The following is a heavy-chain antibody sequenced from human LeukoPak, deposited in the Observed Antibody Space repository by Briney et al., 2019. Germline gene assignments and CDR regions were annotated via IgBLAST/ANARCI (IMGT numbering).Heavy chain of an antibody. CDR3: ARDPWAYYDSGNYYKDYYYYMDV. Sequence: ASVKVSCTTSGYTFTDYYIHWVRQAPGQGLEWMGWINPNSGDTNHAQKFQGRVTMTRDTSISTAYMELSSLRSDDTAVYYCARDPWAYYDSGNYYKDYYYYMDVWGKGTTVTISS. CDR2: INPNSGDT. J-gene: IGHJ6*03. V-gene: IGHV1-2*02. D-gene: IGHD3-10*01. CDR1: GYTFTDYY.